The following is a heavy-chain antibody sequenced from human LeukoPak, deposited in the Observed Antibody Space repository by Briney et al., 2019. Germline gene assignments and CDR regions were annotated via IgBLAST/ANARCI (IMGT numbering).Heavy chain of an antibody. CDR3: ARDAYTMVRGYHNPPGY. CDR2: INPNSGGT. D-gene: IGHD3-10*01. CDR1: GYTFTGYY. Sequence: GASVKVSCKASGYTFTGYYMHWVRQAPGQGLVWMGWINPNSGGTNYAQKFQGRVTMTRDTSISTAYMELSRLRSDDTAVYYCARDAYTMVRGYHNPPGYWGQGTLVTVSS. V-gene: IGHV1-2*02. J-gene: IGHJ4*02.